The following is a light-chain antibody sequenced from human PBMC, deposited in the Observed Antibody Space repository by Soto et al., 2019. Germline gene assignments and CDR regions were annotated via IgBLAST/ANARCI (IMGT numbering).Light chain of an antibody. CDR2: GAS. CDR3: QQYNNWRWT. Sequence: EIVLTPSPGTLSLSPVERATLSCRASQSVSSSFLTWYQQKPGQPPRLLIYGASSRATGIPARFSGSGSGTEFTLTISSLQSEDFAVYYCQQYNNWRWTFGQGTKVDIK. CDR1: QSVSSSF. V-gene: IGKV3D-15*01. J-gene: IGKJ1*01.